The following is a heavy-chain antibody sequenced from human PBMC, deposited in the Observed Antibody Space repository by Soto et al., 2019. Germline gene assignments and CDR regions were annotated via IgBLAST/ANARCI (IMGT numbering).Heavy chain of an antibody. J-gene: IGHJ4*02. Sequence: SETLSLTRTASGGSISNFYWSWIRQPPGKGLEWIGYISYSGNTNYNPSLKSRVSISVDTSKNQLSLNLTSVTAADTAVYYCARAPMVLSRSYFDSWGQGTPVTVSS. D-gene: IGHD2-8*01. CDR2: ISYSGNT. CDR1: GGSISNFY. CDR3: ARAPMVLSRSYFDS. V-gene: IGHV4-59*01.